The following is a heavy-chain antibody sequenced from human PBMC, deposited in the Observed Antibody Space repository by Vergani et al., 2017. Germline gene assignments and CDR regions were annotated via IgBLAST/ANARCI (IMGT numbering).Heavy chain of an antibody. CDR2: ISGSGGST. CDR3: ARASSIITMIVVVPLFYGMDV. D-gene: IGHD3-22*01. J-gene: IGHJ6*02. CDR1: GFTFNHYA. V-gene: IGHV3-23*01. Sequence: EVQLLESGGDLVQPGGSLRLSCAASGFTFNHYAMNWVRQAPGKGLEWVSGISGSGGSTYYAGSVKGRFTISRDSSKNTLYLQMNSLSAGDTAVYYCARASSIITMIVVVPLFYGMDVWGQGTTVTVSS.